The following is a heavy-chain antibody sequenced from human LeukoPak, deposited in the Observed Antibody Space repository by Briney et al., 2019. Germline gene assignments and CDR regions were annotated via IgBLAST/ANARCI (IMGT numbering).Heavy chain of an antibody. V-gene: IGHV1-46*01. CDR3: ARGYSSGWSGQDFDY. CDR2: INPSGGST. Sequence: ASVKVSCKASGGTFSSYAISWVRQAPGQGLQWMGIINPSGGSTTYAQKFQGRVTMTRDTSTSTVYMELSSLRSEDTAVYYCARGYSSGWSGQDFDYWGQGTLVAVSS. CDR1: GGTFSSYA. D-gene: IGHD6-19*01. J-gene: IGHJ4*02.